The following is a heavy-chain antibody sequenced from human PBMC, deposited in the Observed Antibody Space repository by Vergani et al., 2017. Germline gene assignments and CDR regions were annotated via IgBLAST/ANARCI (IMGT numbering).Heavy chain of an antibody. Sequence: QLQLQESGSGLVKPSQTLSLTCAVSGGSISSGGYSWSWIRQPPGKGLEWIGYIYHSGSTYYNPSLKSRVTISVDRSKNQFSLKLSSVTAADTAVYYFARGYREWLRVSGYYYYYMDVWGKGTTVTVSS. CDR1: GGSISSGGYS. CDR3: ARGYREWLRVSGYYYYYMDV. D-gene: IGHD5-12*01. CDR2: IYHSGST. J-gene: IGHJ6*03. V-gene: IGHV4-30-2*01.